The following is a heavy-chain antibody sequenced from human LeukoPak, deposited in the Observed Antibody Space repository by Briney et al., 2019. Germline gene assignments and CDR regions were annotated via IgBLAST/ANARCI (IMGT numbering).Heavy chain of an antibody. Sequence: SETLSLTCAVYGGSFSGYYWSWIRQPPGKGLEWIGEINHSGSTNYNPSLKSRVTISVDTSKNQFSLELSSVTAADTAVYYCARDRTYYDILTGYDYWGQGTLVTVSS. D-gene: IGHD3-9*01. V-gene: IGHV4-34*01. CDR2: INHSGST. CDR3: ARDRTYYDILTGYDY. CDR1: GGSFSGYY. J-gene: IGHJ4*02.